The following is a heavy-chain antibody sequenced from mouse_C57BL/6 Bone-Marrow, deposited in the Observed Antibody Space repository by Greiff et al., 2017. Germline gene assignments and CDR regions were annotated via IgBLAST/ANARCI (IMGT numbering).Heavy chain of an antibody. CDR1: GFTFSSYA. V-gene: IGHV5-4*01. J-gene: IGHJ1*03. D-gene: IGHD1-1*01. CDR3: ARDNYGSSQSNWYFDV. CDR2: ISDGGSYT. Sequence: DVMLVESGGGLVKPGGSLKLSCAASGFTFSSYAMSWVRQTPEKRLEWVATISDGGSYTYYPDNVKGRFTISRDNAKNNLYLQMSHLKSEDTAMYYCARDNYGSSQSNWYFDVWGTGTTVTVSS.